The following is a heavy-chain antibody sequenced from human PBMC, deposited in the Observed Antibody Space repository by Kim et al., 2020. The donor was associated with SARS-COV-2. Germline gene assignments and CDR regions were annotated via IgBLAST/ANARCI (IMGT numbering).Heavy chain of an antibody. Sequence: GGSLRLSCAASGFTFGDYGMSWVRQAPGKGLEWVSGINWNGGSTGYADSVKGRFTISRDNAKNSLYLQMNSLRAEDTALYYCAREGNGGYSYEFDYWGQGTLVTVSS. D-gene: IGHD5-18*01. V-gene: IGHV3-20*04. CDR1: GFTFGDYG. J-gene: IGHJ4*02. CDR2: INWNGGST. CDR3: AREGNGGYSYEFDY.